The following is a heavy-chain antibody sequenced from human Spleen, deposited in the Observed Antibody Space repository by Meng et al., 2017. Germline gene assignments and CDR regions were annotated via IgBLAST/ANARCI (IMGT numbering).Heavy chain of an antibody. CDR2: ISYDGSNI. Sequence: GESLKISCAASGFIFSNYVIHRVRQPPGKGLEWVAVISYDGSNIYYADSVRGRFTISRDNSKNTLDLQMNSLRVKDTAVYYCARVGLDLLLRGAYEYWGQGTLVTVSS. D-gene: IGHD3-10*01. CDR1: GFIFSNYV. J-gene: IGHJ4*02. CDR3: ARVGLDLLLRGAYEY. V-gene: IGHV3-30*04.